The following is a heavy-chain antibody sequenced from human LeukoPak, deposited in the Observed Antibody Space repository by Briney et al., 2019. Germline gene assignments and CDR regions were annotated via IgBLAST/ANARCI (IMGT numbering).Heavy chain of an antibody. Sequence: GGSLRLSCAASGFTFSNYGMQWLPQAPGKGLEGVVSIRYDGSNKYYADSVKGRFTISRDNSKNTLYLQMNSLRAEDTAVYYCAKKTIVGATVDAFDIWGEGTMDTVSS. J-gene: IGHJ3*02. CDR3: AKKTIVGATVDAFDI. CDR1: GFTFSNYG. V-gene: IGHV3-30*02. D-gene: IGHD1-26*01. CDR2: IRYDGSNK.